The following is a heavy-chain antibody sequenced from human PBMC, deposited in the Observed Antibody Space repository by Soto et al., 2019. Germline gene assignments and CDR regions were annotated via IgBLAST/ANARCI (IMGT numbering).Heavy chain of an antibody. CDR1: GYRFITSG. D-gene: IGHD6-19*01. V-gene: IGHV1-18*01. J-gene: IGHJ2*01. Sequence: QVELMQSGPEVKRPGTSVKVSCKASGYRFITSGINWVRQTPGQPLEWVGWISPANGDKKYAQKFKDRVILTSETSTDTVNMELTNLRSDDTAIYFCARGRYFARTHRQWWYFDFWGRGTPVTVSS. CDR2: ISPANGDK. CDR3: ARGRYFARTHRQWWYFDF.